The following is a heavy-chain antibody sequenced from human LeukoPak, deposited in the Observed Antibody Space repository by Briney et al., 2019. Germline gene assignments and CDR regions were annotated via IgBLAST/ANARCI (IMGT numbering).Heavy chain of an antibody. D-gene: IGHD4-17*01. Sequence: PSETLSLTCTVSGGSISSYYWSWIRQPPGKGLEWIGYIYYSGSTNYNPSLKSRVTISVDTSKNQFSLELSSVTAADTAVYYCARGMNGDYLDYWGQGTLVTVSS. CDR1: GGSISSYY. CDR2: IYYSGST. V-gene: IGHV4-59*01. J-gene: IGHJ4*02. CDR3: ARGMNGDYLDY.